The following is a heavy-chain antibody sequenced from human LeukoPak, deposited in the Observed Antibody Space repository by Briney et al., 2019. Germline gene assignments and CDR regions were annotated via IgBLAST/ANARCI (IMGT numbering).Heavy chain of an antibody. CDR3: VRVGDGYNFGDY. CDR1: GGSISSHY. V-gene: IGHV4-59*11. CDR2: IYYSGST. J-gene: IGHJ4*02. Sequence: SETLSLTCTVSGGSISSHYWSWIRQPPGKGLEWIGYIYYSGSTNYNPSLKSRVTISVDTPKNQFSLKLSSVTAADTAVYYCVRVGDGYNFGDYWGQGTLVTVSS. D-gene: IGHD5-24*01.